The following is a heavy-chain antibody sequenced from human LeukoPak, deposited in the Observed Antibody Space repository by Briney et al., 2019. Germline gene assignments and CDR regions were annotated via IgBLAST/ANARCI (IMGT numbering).Heavy chain of an antibody. CDR1: GFTFSYYG. J-gene: IGHJ3*02. Sequence: GGSLRLSCAASGFTFSYYGMHWVRQAPGKGLEWVAAITDDGSNEYYADSVKGRFTISRDNSKNTLYLQMNSLRAEDTALYYCAKALSGSYYSVVFDMWGQGTMVTDSS. CDR2: ITDDGSNE. CDR3: AKALSGSYYSVVFDM. D-gene: IGHD1-26*01. V-gene: IGHV3-30*18.